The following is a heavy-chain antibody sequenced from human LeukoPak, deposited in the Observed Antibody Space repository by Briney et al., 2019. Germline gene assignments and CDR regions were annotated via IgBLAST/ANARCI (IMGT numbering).Heavy chain of an antibody. CDR2: IRYDGSNK. D-gene: IGHD3-9*01. J-gene: IGHJ4*02. V-gene: IGHV3-30*02. CDR3: AKIAHRYFDWLLCADY. CDR1: GFTFSSYG. Sequence: PGGSLRLSCAASGFTFSSYGMHWVRQAPGKGLEWVAFIRYDGSNKYYADSVKGRFTISRDNSKNTLYLQMNSLRAEDTAVYYCAKIAHRYFDWLLCADYWGQGTLVTVSS.